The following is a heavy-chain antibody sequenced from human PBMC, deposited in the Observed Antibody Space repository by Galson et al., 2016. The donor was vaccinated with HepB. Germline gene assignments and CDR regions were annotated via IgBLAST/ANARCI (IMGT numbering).Heavy chain of an antibody. D-gene: IGHD3-9*01. CDR2: ISGSGGTT. J-gene: IGHJ4*02. Sequence: SLRLSCAASGFTFGSYAMNWVRQAPGKGLEWVSSISGSGGTTYYADSVKGRFTISRDNSKNTLYLQMNSLRAEDTAVYYCAKTSGALLTGFCLDFDYWGQGTLVTVSS. V-gene: IGHV3-23*01. CDR1: GFTFGSYA. CDR3: AKTSGALLTGFCLDFDY.